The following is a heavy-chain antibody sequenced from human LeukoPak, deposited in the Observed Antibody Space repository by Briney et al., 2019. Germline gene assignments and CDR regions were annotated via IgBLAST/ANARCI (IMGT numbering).Heavy chain of an antibody. CDR3: ARDPPSRGTRYFDY. V-gene: IGHV3-7*01. Sequence: GGSLRLSCAASGFTFSSYWMSWVRQAPGKGLEWVANIKQDGSEKYFVDSMKGRFTISRDDAKNSLYLQMDSLRVEDTAVYYCARDPPSRGTRYFDYWGQGILVTVSS. CDR1: GFTFSSYW. CDR2: IKQDGSEK. D-gene: IGHD3-16*01. J-gene: IGHJ4*02.